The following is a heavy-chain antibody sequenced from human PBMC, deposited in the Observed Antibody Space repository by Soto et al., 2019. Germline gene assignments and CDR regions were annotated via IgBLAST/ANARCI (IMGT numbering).Heavy chain of an antibody. CDR1: GFNFEDYA. J-gene: IGHJ4*02. V-gene: IGHV3-9*01. Sequence: ELQLVESGGGLAQPGRSLRLSCVVSGFNFEDYAMHWVRQVPGKGLEWVSGISWSSVNIEYADSVKGRFTISRDNAKKSLYLEMISLRPDDTAVYYCAKDGSRGGRCWYYSDSWGQGTLVTVSS. CDR3: AKDGSRGGRCWYYSDS. CDR2: ISWSSVNI. D-gene: IGHD6-13*01.